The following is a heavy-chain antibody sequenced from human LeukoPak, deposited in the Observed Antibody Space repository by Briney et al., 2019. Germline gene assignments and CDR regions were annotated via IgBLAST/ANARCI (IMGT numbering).Heavy chain of an antibody. V-gene: IGHV1-18*01. D-gene: IGHD2-2*01. CDR1: GYTFTGNG. CDR2: INAYNGNT. CDR3: ARAGYYSGAACYAEGIDY. J-gene: IGHJ4*02. Sequence: ASVKVSCKASGYTFTGNGITWVRQAPGQGLEWMGWINAYNGNTVYAQMFEGRVTLITDTSTTTAYMELTNLRSDDTAIYYCARAGYYSGAACYAEGIDYWGQGTLVTVSS.